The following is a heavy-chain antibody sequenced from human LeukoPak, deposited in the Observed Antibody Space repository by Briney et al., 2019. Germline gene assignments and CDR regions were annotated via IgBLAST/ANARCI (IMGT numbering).Heavy chain of an antibody. V-gene: IGHV3-33*08. D-gene: IGHD5-24*01. CDR2: IWYDGSNK. J-gene: IGHJ4*02. CDR3: ARDGYNYGFDY. Sequence: GGSLRLSCAASGFTFSSYAMHWVRQAPGKGLEWVAVIWYDGSNKYYADSVKGRFTISRDNSKNTLYLQMNSLRAEDTAAYYCARDGYNYGFDYWGQGTLVTVSS. CDR1: GFTFSSYA.